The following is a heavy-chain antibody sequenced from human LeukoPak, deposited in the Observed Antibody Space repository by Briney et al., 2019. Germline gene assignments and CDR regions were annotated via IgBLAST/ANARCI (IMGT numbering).Heavy chain of an antibody. CDR2: TNYRSKWYN. D-gene: IGHD6-19*01. J-gene: IGHJ4*02. V-gene: IGHV6-1*01. Sequence: SQTLSLTCAISGDSVSGNIVAWNWIRQPPSRGLEWLGRTNYRSKWYNDYAVSVRGRITLNLDTSKTRFSLQLDSVTPEDTAVYYCASGSSGSFDYWGQGTLVTVSS. CDR3: ASGSSGSFDY. CDR1: GDSVSGNIVA.